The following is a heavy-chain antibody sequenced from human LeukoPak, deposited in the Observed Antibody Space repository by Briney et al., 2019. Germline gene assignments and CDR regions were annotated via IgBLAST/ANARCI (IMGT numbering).Heavy chain of an antibody. J-gene: IGHJ3*01. D-gene: IGHD1-26*01. Sequence: GGSPRLSCAASGFTFSSYSMNWVRQAPAKGLEWVSSISSSSSYIYYADSVKGRFTISRDNAKNSLYLQMNSLRAEDTAVYYCARFPEWELLGSPPPWGQGTMVTVSS. CDR3: ARFPEWELLGSPPP. CDR1: GFTFSSYS. V-gene: IGHV3-21*01. CDR2: ISSSSSYI.